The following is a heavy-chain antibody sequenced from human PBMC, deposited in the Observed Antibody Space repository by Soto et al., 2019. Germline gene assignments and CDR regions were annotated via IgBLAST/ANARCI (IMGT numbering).Heavy chain of an antibody. CDR2: ISFDGKKE. Sequence: SLRLSCAASGFTFSRYGMYWVRQAPGKGLEWVAVISFDGKKEYYADSVKGRFTISRDNSKNTVYLQMNSLRAEDTAVYYCARDREYYYDSSATTLDYWGQGTLVTVSS. CDR3: ARDREYYYDSSATTLDY. CDR1: GFTFSRYG. J-gene: IGHJ4*02. V-gene: IGHV3-33*01. D-gene: IGHD3-22*01.